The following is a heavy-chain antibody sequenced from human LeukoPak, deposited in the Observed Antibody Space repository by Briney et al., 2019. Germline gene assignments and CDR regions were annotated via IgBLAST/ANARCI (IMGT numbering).Heavy chain of an antibody. CDR2: MNPNSGNT. CDR1: GYTFTSYD. CDR3: ARATISRSWIQLWTRNRSYFDY. D-gene: IGHD5-18*01. V-gene: IGHV1-8*03. J-gene: IGHJ4*02. Sequence: GASVKVSCKASGYTFTSYDINWVRQATGQGLEWMGWMNPNSGNTGYAQKFQGRVTITRNTSISTAYMELSSLRSEDTAVYYCARATISRSWIQLWTRNRSYFDYWGQGTLVTVSS.